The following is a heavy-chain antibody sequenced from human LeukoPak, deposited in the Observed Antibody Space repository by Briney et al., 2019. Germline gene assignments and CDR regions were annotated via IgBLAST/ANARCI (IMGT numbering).Heavy chain of an antibody. D-gene: IGHD3-9*01. CDR2: FDPEDGET. Sequence: GASVKVSCKVSGYTLTELSMHWVRQAPGKGLEWMGGFDPEDGETIYAQKFQGRVTMTEDTSTDTAYMELSSLRSEDTAVYYCATAWGYDILTGYPIDYWGQGTLVTVSS. V-gene: IGHV1-24*01. CDR1: GYTLTELS. CDR3: ATAWGYDILTGYPIDY. J-gene: IGHJ4*02.